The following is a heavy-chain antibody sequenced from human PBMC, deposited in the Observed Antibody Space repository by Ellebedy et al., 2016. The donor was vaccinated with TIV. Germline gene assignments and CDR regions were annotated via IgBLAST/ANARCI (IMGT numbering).Heavy chain of an antibody. CDR2: INPDSGVT. Sequence: ASVKVSCKASGYTFTANYVHWVRQAPGQGLEWMGWINPDSGVTNFAQKFQGRVTMTRDTSVNTAYMELSRLESAETAVYYCARVRRGSSGMDVWGQGTTVTVS. V-gene: IGHV1-2*02. D-gene: IGHD6-13*01. CDR3: ARVRRGSSGMDV. J-gene: IGHJ6*02. CDR1: GYTFTANY.